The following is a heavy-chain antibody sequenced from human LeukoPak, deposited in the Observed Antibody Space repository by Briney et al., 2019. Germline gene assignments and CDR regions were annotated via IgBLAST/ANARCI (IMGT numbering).Heavy chain of an antibody. Sequence: KPSETLSLTCTVSGGSISSSSYYWGWIRQPPGKGLEWIGSIYYSGSTYYNPSLKSRVTISVDTSKNQFSLKLSSVTAADTAVYYCARLSAGYCSSTSCPYYYYYYYMDVWGKGTTVTVSS. CDR2: IYYSGST. CDR1: GGSISSSSYY. J-gene: IGHJ6*03. CDR3: ARLSAGYCSSTSCPYYYYYYYMDV. D-gene: IGHD2-2*01. V-gene: IGHV4-39*01.